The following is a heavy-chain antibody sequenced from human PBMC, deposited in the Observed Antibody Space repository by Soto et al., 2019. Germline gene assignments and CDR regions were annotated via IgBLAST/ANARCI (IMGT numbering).Heavy chain of an antibody. D-gene: IGHD2-15*01. V-gene: IGHV1-2*02. CDR1: GYTFTGYY. CDR3: AKRYCSGGSCYSSWNYGMDV. J-gene: IGHJ6*02. Sequence: ASVKVSCKASGYTFTGYYMHWVRQAPGQGLEWMGWINPNSGGTNYAQKFQGRVTMTRDTSISTAYMELSRLRSDDTAVYYCAKRYCSGGSCYSSWNYGMDVWGRGTTVTVSS. CDR2: INPNSGGT.